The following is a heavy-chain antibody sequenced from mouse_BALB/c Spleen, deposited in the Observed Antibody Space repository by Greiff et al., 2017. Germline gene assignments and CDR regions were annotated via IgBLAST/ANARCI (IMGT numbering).Heavy chain of an antibody. CDR2: ISSGGSYT. J-gene: IGHJ2*01. CDR3: TREEARFREDY. V-gene: IGHV5-6-4*01. Sequence: DVKLVESGGGLVKPGGSLKLSCAASGFTFSSYTMSWVRQTPEKRLEWVATISSGGSYTYYPDSVKGRFTISRDNAKNTLYLQMSSLKSEDTAMYYCTREEARFREDYWGQGTTLTVSS. CDR1: GFTFSSYT.